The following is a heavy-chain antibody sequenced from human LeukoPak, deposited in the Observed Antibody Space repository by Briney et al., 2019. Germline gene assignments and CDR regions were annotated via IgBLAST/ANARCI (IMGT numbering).Heavy chain of an antibody. CDR3: IRAGINYSSGWYGFDY. J-gene: IGHJ4*02. CDR1: GFTFSSYG. D-gene: IGHD6-19*01. Sequence: GGSLRLSCAASGFTFSSYGMHWVRQAPGKGLEWVAVISYDGSNKYYADSVKGRFTISRDNSKNTLYLQMNSLRAEDTAVYYCIRAGINYSSGWYGFDYWGQGTLVTASS. CDR2: ISYDGSNK. V-gene: IGHV3-30*03.